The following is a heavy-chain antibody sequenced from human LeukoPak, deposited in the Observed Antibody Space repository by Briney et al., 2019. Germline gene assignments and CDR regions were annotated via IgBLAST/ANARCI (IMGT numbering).Heavy chain of an antibody. CDR2: ISNSGSST. CDR3: ANTMVWGSYNTDV. Sequence: GGSLRLSCAASGFTFTSYAMTWVRQAPGKGLEWVSGISNSGSSTYYADSVKGRFTISRDNSKNTLYLQLSSLRAEDTAVYYCANTMVWGSYNTDVWGQGTTVTVSS. D-gene: IGHD3-10*01. CDR1: GFTFTSYA. J-gene: IGHJ6*02. V-gene: IGHV3-23*01.